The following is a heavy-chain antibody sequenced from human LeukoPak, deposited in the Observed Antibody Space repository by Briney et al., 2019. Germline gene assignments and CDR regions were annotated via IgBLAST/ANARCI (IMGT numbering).Heavy chain of an antibody. Sequence: GGSLRLSCAASGFTFSDYYMSWIRQAPGKGLEWVSYISSSGSTIYYADSVKGRFTISRDNAKNTLYLQMNSLRAEDTAVYYCASKRWLQSSFDYWGQGTLVTVSS. D-gene: IGHD5-24*01. CDR1: GFTFSDYY. CDR2: ISSSGSTI. J-gene: IGHJ4*02. CDR3: ASKRWLQSSFDY. V-gene: IGHV3-11*04.